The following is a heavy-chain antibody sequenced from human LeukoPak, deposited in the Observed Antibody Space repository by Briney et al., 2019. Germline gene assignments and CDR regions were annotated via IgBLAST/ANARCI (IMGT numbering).Heavy chain of an antibody. D-gene: IGHD3-10*01. CDR2: ISYDGSNK. V-gene: IGHV3-30*01. J-gene: IGHJ4*02. CDR3: ASSRSGSYFLFDY. CDR1: GFTFSSYA. Sequence: GGSLRLSCAASGFTFSSYAMHWVRRAPGKGLEWVAVISYDGSNKYYADSVKGRFTISRDNSKNTLYLQMNSLRAEDTAVYYCASSRSGSYFLFDYWGQGTLVTVSS.